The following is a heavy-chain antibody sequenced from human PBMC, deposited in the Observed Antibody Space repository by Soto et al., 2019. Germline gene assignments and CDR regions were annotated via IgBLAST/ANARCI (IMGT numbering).Heavy chain of an antibody. J-gene: IGHJ4*02. D-gene: IGHD3-10*01. V-gene: IGHV1-69*08. CDR3: AREEYYYGSGAFFDC. CDR1: GGTFSSYT. Sequence: QVQLVQSGAEVKKPGSSVKVSCKASGGTFSSYTISWVRQAPGQGLEWMGRIIPILGIANYAQKFQGRVTITADKSTSAAYMELSRLGSEDTAVYYCAREEYYYGSGAFFDCWGQGTLVTVSS. CDR2: IIPILGIA.